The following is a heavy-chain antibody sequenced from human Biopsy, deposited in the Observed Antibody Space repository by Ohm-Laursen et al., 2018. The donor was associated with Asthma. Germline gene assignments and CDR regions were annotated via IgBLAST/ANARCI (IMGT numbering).Heavy chain of an antibody. D-gene: IGHD1-7*01. Sequence: ASVKVSCKASGYTFTSYYTHWVRQAPGQGLEWMGIINPSGGSTSYAQKFQGRVTMTRDTSTSTVYMELSSLRSEDTAVYYCARRGITGTTLDYWGQGPLVTVSS. CDR3: ARRGITGTTLDY. J-gene: IGHJ4*02. CDR1: GYTFTSYY. V-gene: IGHV1-46*01. CDR2: INPSGGST.